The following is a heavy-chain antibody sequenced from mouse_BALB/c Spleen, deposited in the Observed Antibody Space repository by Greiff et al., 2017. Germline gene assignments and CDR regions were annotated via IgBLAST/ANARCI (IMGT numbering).Heavy chain of an antibody. J-gene: IGHJ2*01. CDR2: ISDGGSYT. D-gene: IGHD1-1*01. CDR1: GFTFSDYY. CDR3: AREGYYGSSWYFDY. Sequence: EVKLMESGGGLVKPGGSLKLSCAASGFTFSDYYMYWVRQTPEKRLEWVATISDGGSYTYYPDSVKGRFTISRDNAKNNLYLQMSSLKSEDTAMYYCAREGYYGSSWYFDYWGQGTTLTVSS. V-gene: IGHV5-4*02.